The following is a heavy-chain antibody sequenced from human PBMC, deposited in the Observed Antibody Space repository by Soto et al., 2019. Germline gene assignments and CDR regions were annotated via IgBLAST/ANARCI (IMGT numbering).Heavy chain of an antibody. Sequence: PGGSLRLSCAASGFTFSSYAMSWVRQAPGKGLEWVSAISGSGGSTYYADSVKGRFTISRDNSRNTLFLQLNSLRADDTAFYYCAKDYSGKHWIDFWGLGTLVTVSS. V-gene: IGHV3-23*01. D-gene: IGHD4-4*01. J-gene: IGHJ4*02. CDR2: ISGSGGST. CDR1: GFTFSSYA. CDR3: AKDYSGKHWIDF.